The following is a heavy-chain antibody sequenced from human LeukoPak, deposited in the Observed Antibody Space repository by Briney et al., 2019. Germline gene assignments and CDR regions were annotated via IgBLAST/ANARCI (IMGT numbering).Heavy chain of an antibody. J-gene: IGHJ4*02. CDR3: ARVTGYMVEDSFDY. V-gene: IGHV4-59*01. Sequence: SETLSLNGTVSGGSISSFYWSWIRPPPGHGLKWIGYIHYSGRTNYNPSLKSRVTISVDTSKNQFSLKLSSVTAADTAVYYCARVTGYMVEDSFDYWGQGTLVTVSS. CDR1: GGSISSFY. D-gene: IGHD3-9*01. CDR2: IHYSGRT.